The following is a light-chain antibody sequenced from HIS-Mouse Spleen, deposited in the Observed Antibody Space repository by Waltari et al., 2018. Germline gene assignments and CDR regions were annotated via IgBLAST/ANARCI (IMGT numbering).Light chain of an antibody. J-gene: IGKJ4*01. CDR3: QQYNSYSP. CDR2: KAS. CDR1: QSISSW. Sequence: DIQMTQSPSTLSASVGDRVTITCRASQSISSWLAWYQQKPGKATKLLIYKASSLESGVPSRFSGSGSETEFTLTISILQPDDFATYYCQQYNSYSPFGGGTKVEIK. V-gene: IGKV1-5*03.